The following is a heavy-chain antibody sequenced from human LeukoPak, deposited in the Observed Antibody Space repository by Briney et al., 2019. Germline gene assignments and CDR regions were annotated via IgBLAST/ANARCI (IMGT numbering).Heavy chain of an antibody. CDR2: INSDGSST. J-gene: IGHJ4*02. Sequence: PGGSLRLSCAASRFTFSGYWMYWVRQAPGKGLVWVSRINSDGSSTSYADFVKGRFTISRDNAKNTLHLQMSSLRAEDTAVYYCARDTGSSFDYWGQGTLVTVSS. CDR3: ARDTGSSFDY. D-gene: IGHD4-17*01. CDR1: RFTFSGYW. V-gene: IGHV3-74*01.